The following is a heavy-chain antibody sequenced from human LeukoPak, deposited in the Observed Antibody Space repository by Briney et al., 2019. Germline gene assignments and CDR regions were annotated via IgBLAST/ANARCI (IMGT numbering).Heavy chain of an antibody. CDR2: ISGSGDNT. Sequence: GGSLRLSCAASGLTFSSYAMTWVRQAPGQGLEWVSTISGSGDNTHYADSVEGRLTISRDNSKNTLYLQMNSLRVEGTAVYYCGGAKFYYYGMDVWGQGTTVTVSS. CDR1: GLTFSSYA. V-gene: IGHV3-23*01. D-gene: IGHD1-26*01. J-gene: IGHJ6*02. CDR3: GGAKFYYYGMDV.